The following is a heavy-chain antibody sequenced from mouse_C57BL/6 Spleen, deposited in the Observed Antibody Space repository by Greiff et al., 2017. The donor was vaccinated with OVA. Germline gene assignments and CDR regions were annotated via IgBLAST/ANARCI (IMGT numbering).Heavy chain of an antibody. CDR1: GYTFTSYW. V-gene: IGHV1-53*01. CDR2: INPSNGGT. CDR3: ARGTFITTVVAPFDY. D-gene: IGHD1-1*01. J-gene: IGHJ2*01. Sequence: QVQLQQSGTELVKPGASVKLSCKASGYTFTSYWMHWVKQRPGQGLEWIGNINPSNGGTNYNEKFKSKATLTVDKSSSTAYMQLSSLTSEDSAVYYCARGTFITTVVAPFDYWGQGTTLTVSS.